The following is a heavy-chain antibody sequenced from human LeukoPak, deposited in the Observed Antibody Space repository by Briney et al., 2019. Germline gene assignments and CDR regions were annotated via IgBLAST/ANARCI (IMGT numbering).Heavy chain of an antibody. CDR2: IYYSGST. J-gene: IGHJ4*02. V-gene: IGHV4-59*08. CDR1: GGSISPYY. Sequence: SETLSLTCTVSGGSISPYYWSWIRQPPGKGLEWIGYIYYSGSTNYNPSLKSRVTISVDTSKNQFSLKLSSVTAADTAVYYCARHGPLDFDYWGQGTLVTVSS. CDR3: ARHGPLDFDY.